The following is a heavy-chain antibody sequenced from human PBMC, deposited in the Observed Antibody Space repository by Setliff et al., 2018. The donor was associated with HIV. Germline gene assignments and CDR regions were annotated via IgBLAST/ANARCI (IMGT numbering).Heavy chain of an antibody. J-gene: IGHJ5*02. Sequence: SETLSLTCVVSGDSISSGHWWTWVRQPPGEGLEWIGEMYHSGNPTYNPSLKSRVTISVDKSKNQFSLKLTSVTAADTAVYFCARSSQYGNLNWFDPWGPGTLVTVSS. V-gene: IGHV4-4*02. CDR2: MYHSGNP. D-gene: IGHD6-6*01. CDR3: ARSSQYGNLNWFDP. CDR1: GDSISSGHW.